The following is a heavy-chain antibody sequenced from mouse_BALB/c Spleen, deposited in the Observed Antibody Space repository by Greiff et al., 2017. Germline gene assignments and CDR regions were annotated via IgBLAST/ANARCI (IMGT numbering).Heavy chain of an antibody. CDR2: ISSGSSTI. CDR1: GFTFSSFG. V-gene: IGHV5-17*02. Sequence: EVKLVESGGGLVQPGGSRKLSCAASGFTFSSFGMHWVRQAPEKGLEWVAYISSGSSTIYYADTVKGRFTISRDNPKNTLFLQMTSLRSEDTAMYYCATGNFGYWGQGTTLTVSS. CDR3: ATGNFGY. J-gene: IGHJ2*01.